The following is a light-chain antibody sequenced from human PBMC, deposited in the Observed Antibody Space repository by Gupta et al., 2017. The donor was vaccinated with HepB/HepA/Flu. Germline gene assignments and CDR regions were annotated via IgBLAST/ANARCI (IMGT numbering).Light chain of an antibody. V-gene: IGKV3-15*01. CDR2: GAS. J-gene: IGKJ4*01. CDR3: QQYNNLPFT. Sequence: EIVMTQSPATLSVSPGERATLSCRASQSVSSNLAWYQQKPGQAPRLLIYGASTRATGIPARFSGSGSGTEFTLTISSLQSEDFAVYYCQQYNNLPFTFGGGTKVEIK. CDR1: QSVSSN.